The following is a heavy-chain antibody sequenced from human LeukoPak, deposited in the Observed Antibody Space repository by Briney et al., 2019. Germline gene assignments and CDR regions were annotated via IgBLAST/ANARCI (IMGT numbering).Heavy chain of an antibody. CDR3: ARDKDYDYIWGSYRPDDFDP. D-gene: IGHD3-16*02. Sequence: GGSLRLSCAASGFTFSNYTMNWVRQAPGKGLEWVSSISSSSSYIYYTDSMKGRFTISRDNAKNSLYLQMNSLRAEDTAVYDCARDKDYDYIWGSYRPDDFDPWGQGTLVTVSS. J-gene: IGHJ5*02. V-gene: IGHV3-21*01. CDR1: GFTFSNYT. CDR2: ISSSSSYI.